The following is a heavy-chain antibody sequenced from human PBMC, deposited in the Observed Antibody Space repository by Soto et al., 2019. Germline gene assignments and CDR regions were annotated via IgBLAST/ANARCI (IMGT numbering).Heavy chain of an antibody. D-gene: IGHD2-2*01. CDR2: ISWNSGSI. V-gene: IGHV3-9*01. CDR1: GFTFDDYA. Sequence: GGSLRLSCAASGFTFDDYAMHWVRQAPGKGLEWVSGISWNSGSIGYADSVKGRFTISRDNAKNSLYLQMNSLRAEGTALYYCAKDGYCSSTSCYGNYYYYYMDVWGKGTTVTVSS. CDR3: AKDGYCSSTSCYGNYYYYYMDV. J-gene: IGHJ6*03.